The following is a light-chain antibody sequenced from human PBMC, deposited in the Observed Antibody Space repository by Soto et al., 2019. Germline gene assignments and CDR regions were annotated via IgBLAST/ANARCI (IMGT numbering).Light chain of an antibody. CDR2: LAS. V-gene: IGKV2-28*01. CDR3: MQALQTPT. CDR1: QSLQHSNGYNY. J-gene: IGKJ1*01. Sequence: DIVMTQSPLSLPVTPGEPASISCRSSQSLQHSNGYNYLDWYLQKPGQSPQILIYLASNRASGDPDRFSGNGSGTDFTPKINRVEAEDVGVYYCMQALQTPTFGQGTKVEIK.